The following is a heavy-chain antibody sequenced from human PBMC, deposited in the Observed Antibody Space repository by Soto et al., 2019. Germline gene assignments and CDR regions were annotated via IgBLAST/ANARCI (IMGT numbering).Heavy chain of an antibody. CDR3: ARGGSAVAARPNWFDP. V-gene: IGHV1-69*13. Sequence: GASVKVSCKASGGTFSSYAISWVRQAPGQGLEWMGGIISIFGTANYAQKFQGRVTITADESTSTAYMELSSLRSEDTAVYYCARGGSAVAARPNWFDPWGQGTLVTVSS. CDR1: GGTFSSYA. D-gene: IGHD6-19*01. CDR2: IISIFGTA. J-gene: IGHJ5*02.